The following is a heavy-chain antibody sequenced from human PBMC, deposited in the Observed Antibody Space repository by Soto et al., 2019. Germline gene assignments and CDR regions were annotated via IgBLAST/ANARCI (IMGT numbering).Heavy chain of an antibody. CDR1: GGSISSSNW. Sequence: SETLSLTCAVSGGSISSSNWWCWVRQPPGEGLEWIGEIYHSGSTNYNPSLKGRVTISVDKSKNQFSLKLSSVTAADTAVYYCARDGYYDSSGYWGIRFDYWGQGTMVTVSS. V-gene: IGHV4-4*02. CDR2: IYHSGST. D-gene: IGHD3-22*01. J-gene: IGHJ4*02. CDR3: ARDGYYDSSGYWGIRFDY.